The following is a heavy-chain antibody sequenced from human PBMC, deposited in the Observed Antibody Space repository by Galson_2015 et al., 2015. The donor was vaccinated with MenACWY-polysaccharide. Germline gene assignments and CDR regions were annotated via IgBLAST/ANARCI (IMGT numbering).Heavy chain of an antibody. Sequence: SLRLSCAASGFTFSDYYMSWVRQAPGKGLKWVSLISDSGDSTYYADSVKGRFTISRDNSKNTVYLQMNSLRAEDTAIYYCAEDAYGDAIASPYNYWGQGTLVTVSS. CDR3: AEDAYGDAIASPYNY. D-gene: IGHD4-17*01. CDR1: GFTFSDYY. J-gene: IGHJ4*02. V-gene: IGHV3-23*01. CDR2: ISDSGDST.